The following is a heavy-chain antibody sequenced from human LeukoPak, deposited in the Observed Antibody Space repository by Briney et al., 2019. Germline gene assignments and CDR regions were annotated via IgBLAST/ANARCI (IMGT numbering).Heavy chain of an antibody. V-gene: IGHV4-34*01. J-gene: IGHJ4*02. CDR2: INRSGGT. Sequence: SETLSLTCTVYGASFSDYYWSWLRQPPGKGLEWIGEINRSGGTNYNPSLRGRVTISIGTSKSQCSLNLSAATAADTAVYYCSADHYWGQGTLVTVSS. CDR1: GASFSDYY. CDR3: SADHY.